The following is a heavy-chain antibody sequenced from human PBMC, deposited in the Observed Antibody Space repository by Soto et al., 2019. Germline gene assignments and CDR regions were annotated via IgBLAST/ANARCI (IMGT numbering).Heavy chain of an antibody. CDR2: ISGSGGST. J-gene: IGHJ3*02. V-gene: IGHV3-23*01. CDR1: GFTFSSYA. Sequence: LRLSCAASGFTFSSYAMSWVRQAPGKGLEWASAISGSGGSTYYADSVKGRFTISRDNSKNTLYLQMNSLRAEDTAVYYCAIGSGYFPYAFDIWGQGTMVTVSS. CDR3: AIGSGYFPYAFDI. D-gene: IGHD3-3*01.